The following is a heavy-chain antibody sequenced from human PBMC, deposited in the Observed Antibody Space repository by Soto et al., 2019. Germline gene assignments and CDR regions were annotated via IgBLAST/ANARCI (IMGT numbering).Heavy chain of an antibody. V-gene: IGHV3-30*18. CDR1: GFTFSSYG. D-gene: IGHD2-21*02. Sequence: RGSLILSCAASGFTFSSYGMHWVLQAPGKGLEWVAVISYDGSNKYYADSVKGRFTISRDNSKNTLYLQMNSLRAEDTAVYYRAKDYCGGDCYSIVYWGQGTLVIVSS. J-gene: IGHJ4*02. CDR2: ISYDGSNK. CDR3: AKDYCGGDCYSIVY.